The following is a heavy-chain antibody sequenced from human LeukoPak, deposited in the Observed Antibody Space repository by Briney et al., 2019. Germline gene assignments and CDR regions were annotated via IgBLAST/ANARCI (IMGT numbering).Heavy chain of an antibody. CDR3: ARRNRAAGGDWFFDL. CDR1: GGSIVNYY. V-gene: IGHV4-4*09. J-gene: IGHJ2*01. Sequence: SETLSLTRTVSGGSIVNYYWSWIRQPPGKGLERIGDIYTSGITKYNPSLRSRVSFSVDTSNNHFSLKVNSVTAADAAVYYCARRNRAAGGDWFFDLWGRGTLVTVSS. D-gene: IGHD6-13*01. CDR2: IYTSGIT.